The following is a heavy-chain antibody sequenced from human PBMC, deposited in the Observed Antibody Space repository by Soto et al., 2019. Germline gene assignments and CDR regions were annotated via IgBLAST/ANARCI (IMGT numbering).Heavy chain of an antibody. V-gene: IGHV4-30-4*01. Sequence: PSLTCTVSGASISSGDYFWSWVRQSPGKGLEFIGNIYYRGNTYYKPPLKSRVTISIDTSKNQFSLKLTSVTAADTAVYYCARGKSSWSNWFDPWGQGRLVTVSS. J-gene: IGHJ5*02. CDR3: ARGKSSWSNWFDP. CDR1: GASISSGDYF. CDR2: IYYRGNT. D-gene: IGHD2-15*01.